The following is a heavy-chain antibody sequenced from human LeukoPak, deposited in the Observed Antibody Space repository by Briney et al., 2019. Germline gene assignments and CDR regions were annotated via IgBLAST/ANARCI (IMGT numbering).Heavy chain of an antibody. D-gene: IGHD1-26*01. J-gene: IGHJ3*02. V-gene: IGHV3-53*01. CDR3: ARELREHGVFDI. Sequence: PGGSLRLSCAASGFTVSSNYMSWVRQAPGKGLEWVSEIYSDGSTYYAASVKGRFSISRDNSRNTVYLQMNSLRAEDTAVYYCARELREHGVFDIWGQGTTVTVSS. CDR2: IYSDGST. CDR1: GFTVSSNY.